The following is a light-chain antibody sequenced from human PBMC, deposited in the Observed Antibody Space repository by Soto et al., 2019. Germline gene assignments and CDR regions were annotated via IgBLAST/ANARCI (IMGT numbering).Light chain of an antibody. J-gene: IGLJ2*01. V-gene: IGLV2-8*01. CDR1: SSDIGGY. CDR3: SSYAGSNNVV. Sequence: QSALTQPPSASGSPGQSVAISCTGTSSDIGGYVSWYQQHPGKAPKLMIYGVTKRPSGVPDRFSGSKSGNTASLTVSGLQADDEAHYYCSSYAGSNNVVFGGGTKLTVL. CDR2: GVT.